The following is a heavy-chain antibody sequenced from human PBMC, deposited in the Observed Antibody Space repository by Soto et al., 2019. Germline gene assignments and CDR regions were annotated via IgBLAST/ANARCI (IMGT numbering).Heavy chain of an antibody. J-gene: IGHJ4*02. CDR2: ISPYSGYT. Sequence: ASVKVSCKGFGYSFMKYGINWVRQAPGQGLEWVGWISPYSGYTHSAQKFHGRLTLTTDTAASTAYMELRILRSADTALYYCAREASVLIPAAQPSRFDSWGQGTLVTAPQ. D-gene: IGHD2-2*01. V-gene: IGHV1-18*01. CDR3: AREASVLIPAAQPSRFDS. CDR1: GYSFMKYG.